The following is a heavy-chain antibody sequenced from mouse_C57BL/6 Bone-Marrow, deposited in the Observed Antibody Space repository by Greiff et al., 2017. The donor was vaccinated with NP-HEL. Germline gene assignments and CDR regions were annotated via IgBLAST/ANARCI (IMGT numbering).Heavy chain of an antibody. J-gene: IGHJ2*01. Sequence: QVQLQQPGAELVRPGTSVKLSCKASGYTFTSYWMHWVKQRPGQGLEWIGVIDPSDSYTNYNQKFKGKATLTVDTSSSTAYMQLSSLTSEDSAVYYCARKLRGDYWGQGTTLTVSS. CDR2: IDPSDSYT. D-gene: IGHD1-1*01. CDR1: GYTFTSYW. V-gene: IGHV1-59*01. CDR3: ARKLRGDY.